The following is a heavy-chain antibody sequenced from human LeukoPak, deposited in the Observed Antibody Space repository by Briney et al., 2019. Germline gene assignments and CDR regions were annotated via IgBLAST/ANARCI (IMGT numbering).Heavy chain of an antibody. Sequence: SETLSLTCTVSGGSISSYYWSWIRQPPGKGLEWIGYIYYSGSTNYNPSLKGRVTISVDTSKNQFSLKLSSVTAADTAVYYCARFTMITSSPFAYGGQGTLVTVSS. J-gene: IGHJ4*02. CDR2: IYYSGST. CDR1: GGSISSYY. D-gene: IGHD3-22*01. V-gene: IGHV4-59*12. CDR3: ARFTMITSSPFAY.